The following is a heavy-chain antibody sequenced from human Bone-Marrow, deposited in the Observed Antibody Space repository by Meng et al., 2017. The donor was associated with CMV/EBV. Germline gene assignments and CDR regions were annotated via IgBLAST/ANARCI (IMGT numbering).Heavy chain of an antibody. CDR3: VRDLLTGYHDS. CDR2: IRPEGNEK. D-gene: IGHD3-9*01. J-gene: IGHJ4*02. CDR1: GFTFSSYW. V-gene: IGHV3-7*01. Sequence: LSLTCAVSGFTFSSYWMTWVRQVPGKGLEWVANIRPEGNEKFYVDSVVGRFFISRDNAKNSLYLQMNSLTAEDTAVYYCVRDLLTGYHDSWGQGTLVTVSS.